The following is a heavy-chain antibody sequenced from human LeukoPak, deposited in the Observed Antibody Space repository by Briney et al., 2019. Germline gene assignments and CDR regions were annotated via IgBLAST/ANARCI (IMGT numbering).Heavy chain of an antibody. CDR1: GDSMSSSTCF. CDR2: ICYSGST. CDR3: VKDRGNHVTDY. D-gene: IGHD1-14*01. Sequence: SETLSLTCTVSGDSMSSSTCFWGWIRQPPGKGLEWIGTICYSGSTYYNPSLKSRVSISVDTSKNQFSLKLRSVTAADTAVYYCVKDRGNHVTDYWGQGTLVTVSS. J-gene: IGHJ4*02. V-gene: IGHV4-39*07.